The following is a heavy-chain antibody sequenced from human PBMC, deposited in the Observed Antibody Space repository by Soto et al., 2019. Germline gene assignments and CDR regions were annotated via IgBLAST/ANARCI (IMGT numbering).Heavy chain of an antibody. CDR1: GFTVGSNY. CDR3: AKAPRYYYYGMDV. V-gene: IGHV3-53*01. Sequence: PGGSLRLSCAASGFTVGSNYMTWVRQAPGKGLEWVSVIYSGGSTHYADSVKGRCTISRDNSKNTLYLQMNSLRAEDTAVYYCAKAPRYYYYGMDVWGQGTTVTVSS. CDR2: IYSGGST. J-gene: IGHJ6*02.